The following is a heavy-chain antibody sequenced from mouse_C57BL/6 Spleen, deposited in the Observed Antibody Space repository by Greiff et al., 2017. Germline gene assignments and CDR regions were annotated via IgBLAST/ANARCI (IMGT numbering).Heavy chain of an antibody. CDR3: ARTGTRGNYFDY. D-gene: IGHD4-1*01. Sequence: QVHVKQSGAELVKPGASVKISCKASGYAFSSYWMNWVKQRPGKGLEWIGQIYPGDGDTNYNGKFKGKATLTADKSSSTAYMQLSSLTSEDSAVYFCARTGTRGNYFDYWGQGTTLTVSS. CDR1: GYAFSSYW. CDR2: IYPGDGDT. V-gene: IGHV1-80*01. J-gene: IGHJ2*01.